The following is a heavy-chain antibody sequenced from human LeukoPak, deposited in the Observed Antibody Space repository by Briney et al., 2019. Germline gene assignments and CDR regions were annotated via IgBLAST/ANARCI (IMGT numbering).Heavy chain of an antibody. V-gene: IGHV3-21*01. CDR1: GFTFSTYD. Sequence: GGSLRLSCAASGFTFSTYDMNWVRQAPGKGLEWVSSISFSSSYIYYADSLRGRFTISRDNAKNSLYLQMDSLRAEDTAVYYCASSPSFEKIFDYWGQGTPVTVSS. CDR2: ISFSSSYI. J-gene: IGHJ4*02. CDR3: ASSPSFEKIFDY.